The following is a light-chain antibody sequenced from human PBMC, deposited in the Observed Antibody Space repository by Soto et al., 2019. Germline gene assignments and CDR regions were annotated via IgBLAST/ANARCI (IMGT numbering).Light chain of an antibody. V-gene: IGKV3D-20*02. Sequence: TVLTQSPGTLSLFPGERATLSCRASQSLRSDSLAWYQHKPGQAPRVVIYGASTRATGIPDRFSGSGSGTDFTLTISSLEPEDFAVYYCQQRSNWPWTFGQGTKVDIK. J-gene: IGKJ1*01. CDR2: GAS. CDR3: QQRSNWPWT. CDR1: QSLRSDS.